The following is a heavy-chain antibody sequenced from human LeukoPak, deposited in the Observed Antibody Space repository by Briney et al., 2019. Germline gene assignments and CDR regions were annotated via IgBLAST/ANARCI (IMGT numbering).Heavy chain of an antibody. J-gene: IGHJ4*02. CDR3: ARENYSSGWPLFDY. Sequence: SETLSLTCAVYGGSFSGYYWSWIRQPPGKGLEWIGEINHSGSTNYNPSLKSRVTISVDTSKNQFSLKLSSVTAADTAVYYCARENYSSGWPLFDYWGQGTLVTVSS. CDR1: GGSFSGYY. V-gene: IGHV4-34*01. D-gene: IGHD6-19*01. CDR2: INHSGST.